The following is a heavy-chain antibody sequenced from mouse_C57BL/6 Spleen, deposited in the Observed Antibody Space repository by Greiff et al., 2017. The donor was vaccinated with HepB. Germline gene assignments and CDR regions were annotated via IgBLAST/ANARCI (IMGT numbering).Heavy chain of an antibody. CDR1: GYSFTGYY. CDR2: INPSTGGT. J-gene: IGHJ1*03. Sequence: VQLQQSGPELVKPGASVKISCKASGYSFTGYYMNWVKQSPEKSLEWIGEINPSTGGTTYNQKFKAKATLTVDKSSSTAYMQLKSLTSEDSAVYHCARGDTVVADWYFDVWGTGTTVTVSS. CDR3: ARGDTVVADWYFDV. D-gene: IGHD1-1*01. V-gene: IGHV1-42*01.